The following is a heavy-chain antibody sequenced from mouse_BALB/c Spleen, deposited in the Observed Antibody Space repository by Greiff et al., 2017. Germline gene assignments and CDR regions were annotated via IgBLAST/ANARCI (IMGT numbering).Heavy chain of an antibody. J-gene: IGHJ4*01. D-gene: IGHD3-1*01. Sequence: QVQLKESGPGLVQPSQSLSITCTVSGFSLTSYGVHWVRQSPGTGLEWLGVIWSGGSTDYNAAFISRLSISKDNSKSQVFFKMNSLQANDTAIYYCARKGGLPAMDYWGQGTSVTVSS. CDR3: ARKGGLPAMDY. V-gene: IGHV2-2*02. CDR2: IWSGGST. CDR1: GFSLTSYG.